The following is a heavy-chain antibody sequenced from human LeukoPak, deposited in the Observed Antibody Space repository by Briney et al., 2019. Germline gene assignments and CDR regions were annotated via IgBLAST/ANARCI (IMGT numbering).Heavy chain of an antibody. J-gene: IGHJ4*02. CDR1: GGSISSGNYY. D-gene: IGHD5-12*01. CDR3: ARGRYSGYDYSFDY. CDR2: IYYGGST. Sequence: SETLSLTCTVSGGSISSGNYYWSWIRQPPGKGLEWIGYIYYGGSTNYNPSLKSRVTISVDTSKNQFSLKLSSVTAADTAVYYCARGRYSGYDYSFDYWGQGTLVTVSS. V-gene: IGHV4-61*01.